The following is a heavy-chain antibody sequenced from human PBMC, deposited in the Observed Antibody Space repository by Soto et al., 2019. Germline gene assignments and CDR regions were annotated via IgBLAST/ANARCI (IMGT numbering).Heavy chain of an antibody. CDR2: INQDESQK. J-gene: IGHJ4*02. CDR3: ATKVVIGGIGFVYY. Sequence: EVQLVESGGGLVQTGGSLRLSCVASGFTFSSYWMNCVRQAPGEGLEWVDNINQDESQKYYADSVKGRFSISRDNARNALYLQMNSLRVEDAAVYYCATKVVIGGIGFVYYWGQGILVTVSS. CDR1: GFTFSSYW. D-gene: IGHD2-15*01. V-gene: IGHV3-7*01.